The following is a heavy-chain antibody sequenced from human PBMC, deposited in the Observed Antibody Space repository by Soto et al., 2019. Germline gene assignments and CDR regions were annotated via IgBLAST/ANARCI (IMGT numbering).Heavy chain of an antibody. CDR2: INHSGST. V-gene: IGHV4-34*01. J-gene: IGHJ6*03. CDR3: ARTGAGTSLTIYYYMDV. D-gene: IGHD1-7*01. Sequence: SETLSLTCAVYGGSFSGYYWSWIRQPPGKGLEWIGEINHSGSTNYNPSLKSRVTISVDTSKNQFSLKLSSVTAADTAVYYCARTGAGTSLTIYYYMDVWGKGTTVTVSS. CDR1: GGSFSGYY.